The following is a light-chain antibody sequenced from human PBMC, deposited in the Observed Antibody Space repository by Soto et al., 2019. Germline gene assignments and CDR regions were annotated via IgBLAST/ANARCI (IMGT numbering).Light chain of an antibody. V-gene: IGKV3-11*01. J-gene: IGKJ5*01. CDR2: DAS. CDR1: QSVSTY. CDR3: QQRSAWSSIT. Sequence: EIVLTQSPATLSLSPGERATLSCRASQSVSTYLAWYQQKPGQAPRLPIHDASNRATGIPSRFSGSGSGTDFTLTISSLEPEDFAVYYCQQRSAWSSITFGQGTRLENK.